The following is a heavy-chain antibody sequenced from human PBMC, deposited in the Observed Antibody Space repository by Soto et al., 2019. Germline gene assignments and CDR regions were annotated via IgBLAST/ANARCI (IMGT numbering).Heavy chain of an antibody. Sequence: ASVKVSCKASGYTFTGYYMHWVRQAPGQGLEWMGWINPNSGGTNYAQKFQGRVTMTRDTSISTAYMELSRLRSDDTAVYYCARDPEYRYGYWASWGQGTLVTVSS. J-gene: IGHJ5*02. CDR1: GYTFTGYY. CDR2: INPNSGGT. D-gene: IGHD5-18*01. CDR3: ARDPEYRYGYWAS. V-gene: IGHV1-2*02.